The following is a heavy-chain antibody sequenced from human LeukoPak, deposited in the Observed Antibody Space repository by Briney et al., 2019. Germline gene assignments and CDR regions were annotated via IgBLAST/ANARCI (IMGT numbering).Heavy chain of an antibody. CDR3: ARWDLWGTYGSSYFDY. Sequence: PSETLSLTCTVSGGSISSYYWSWIRQPPGKGLEWIGYISYTGNTNYNPSLKSRVTISVDTSKNQFSLKLSSVTAADTAVYYCARWDLWGTYGSSYFDYWGQGTLVTVSS. J-gene: IGHJ4*02. CDR2: ISYTGNT. V-gene: IGHV4-59*08. D-gene: IGHD3-16*01. CDR1: GGSISSYY.